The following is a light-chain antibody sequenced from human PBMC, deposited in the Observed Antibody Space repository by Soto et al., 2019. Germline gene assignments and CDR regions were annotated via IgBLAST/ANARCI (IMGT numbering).Light chain of an antibody. CDR2: GAS. V-gene: IGKV3-20*01. J-gene: IGKJ4*01. Sequence: EIVLTQSPGTLSLSPGERATLSCRASQSVNNNYLAWYQQKPGQAPRLLIYGASRRATGIPDRFSGSGSGTDFTLIISRLEPEDVAVYSCQQYGSSPLTFGGGNKVAIK. CDR1: QSVNNNY. CDR3: QQYGSSPLT.